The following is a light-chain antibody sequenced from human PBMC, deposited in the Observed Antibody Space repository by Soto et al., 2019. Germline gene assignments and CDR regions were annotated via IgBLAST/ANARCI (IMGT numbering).Light chain of an antibody. J-gene: IGLJ2*01. V-gene: IGLV1-47*01. Sequence: QSVLTQTPSASGTTGQRVTISCSGSSSNIGSNYVYWYQHLPGTAPNLLIYRNNQRPSGVPVRFTGSKSGTSASLAISGLRSEDEADYYCASWDDSLSGRFGGGTKLTVL. CDR2: RNN. CDR1: SSNIGSNY. CDR3: ASWDDSLSGR.